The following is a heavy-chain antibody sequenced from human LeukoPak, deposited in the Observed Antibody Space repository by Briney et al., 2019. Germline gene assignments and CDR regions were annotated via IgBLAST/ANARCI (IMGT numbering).Heavy chain of an antibody. J-gene: IGHJ6*03. CDR3: ARADNTPAGHNPYYYYYYYMDV. CDR2: LYHSGST. D-gene: IGHD5-24*01. CDR1: GYSISSGYY. V-gene: IGHV4-38-2*02. Sequence: PSETLSLTCTVSGYSISSGYYWGWIRQPPGKGLEWIGSLYHSGSTYYNPSLKSRVTISVDTSKNQFSLKLSSVTAADTAVYYCARADNTPAGHNPYYYYYYYMDVWGKGTTVTVSS.